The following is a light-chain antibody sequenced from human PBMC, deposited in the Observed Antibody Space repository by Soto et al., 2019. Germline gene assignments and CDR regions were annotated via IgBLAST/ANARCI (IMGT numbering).Light chain of an antibody. CDR3: QQTYRTPPT. Sequence: DIQMTQSPSSLSASVGDRVTITCRASQSISTYLNWYQQKAGLAPKLLIYAASSLQSGVPSRFSGSGSGTDFTLTISSLQPDDFATYYCQQTYRTPPTFGQGTKVEIK. CDR1: QSISTY. J-gene: IGKJ1*01. CDR2: AAS. V-gene: IGKV1-39*01.